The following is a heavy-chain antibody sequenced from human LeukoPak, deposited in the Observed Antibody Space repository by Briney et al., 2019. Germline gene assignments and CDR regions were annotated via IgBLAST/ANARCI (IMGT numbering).Heavy chain of an antibody. Sequence: ASVKVSCKASGYTFTDYYMHWVRQAPGQGLEWMGSNNPSSGGTNYAQKFQGRVTVTRDTSISTAYMDLSRLRSDDTAVYYCARAGVWDYSDSSGYHNAAFDIWGQGTMVTVSS. CDR2: NNPSSGGT. J-gene: IGHJ3*02. V-gene: IGHV1-2*02. CDR3: ARAGVWDYSDSSGYHNAAFDI. CDR1: GYTFTDYY. D-gene: IGHD3-22*01.